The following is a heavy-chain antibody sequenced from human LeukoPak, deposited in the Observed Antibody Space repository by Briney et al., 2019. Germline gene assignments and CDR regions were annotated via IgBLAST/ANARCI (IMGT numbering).Heavy chain of an antibody. Sequence: GASVKVSCKASGYTFTGYYMHWVRQAPGQGLEWMGWINPNSGGTNYAQKFQGRVTMTRNTSISTAYMELSSLRSEDTAVYYCARARSYYYYYYMDVWGKGTTVTISS. CDR1: GYTFTGYY. V-gene: IGHV1-2*02. J-gene: IGHJ6*03. CDR3: ARARSYYYYYYMDV. CDR2: INPNSGGT.